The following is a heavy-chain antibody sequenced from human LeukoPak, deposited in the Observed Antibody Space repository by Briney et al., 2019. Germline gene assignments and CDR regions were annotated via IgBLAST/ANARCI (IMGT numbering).Heavy chain of an antibody. CDR2: VDHTGST. V-gene: IGHV4-59*01. CDR3: ARGRVSSSTWYSTYYYYFYMDV. D-gene: IGHD1-1*01. Sequence: SETLSLTCSVSDDSITMYYWTWIRQPPGKGLEWIGYVDHTGSTNFNPSLNGRVSISRDTTKNLFSLRLRSVTAADTAVYFCARGRVSSSTWYSTYYYYFYMDVWGKGTTVTDSS. CDR1: DDSITMYY. J-gene: IGHJ6*03.